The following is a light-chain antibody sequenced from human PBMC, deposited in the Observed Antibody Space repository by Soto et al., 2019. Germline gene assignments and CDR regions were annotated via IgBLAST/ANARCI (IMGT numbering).Light chain of an antibody. CDR3: QKYDRSPWT. CDR2: GAS. Sequence: EIVLTQSPGTLSLSPGERATLSCRASQSVSSSYLAWHQQKPGQAPRLLIYGASSRATGIPDRFSGSGSGKAFTLTISRLEPEDSDVYYCQKYDRSPWTFGQGTKVEIK. V-gene: IGKV3-20*01. CDR1: QSVSSSY. J-gene: IGKJ1*01.